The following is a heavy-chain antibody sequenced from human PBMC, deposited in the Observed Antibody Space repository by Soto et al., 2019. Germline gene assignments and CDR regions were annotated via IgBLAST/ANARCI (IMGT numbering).Heavy chain of an antibody. CDR2: IYYSGST. D-gene: IGHD2-15*01. Sequence: PSETLCLTCSVSGGSISSGDYYWSWIRQPPGKGLEWIGYIYYSGSTYYNPSLKSRVTISVDTSKNQFSLKLSSVTAADTAVYYCARRPQDCSGGRCYLYFRHWGQGTLVTVSS. V-gene: IGHV4-30-4*01. CDR1: GGSISSGDYY. J-gene: IGHJ1*01. CDR3: ARRPQDCSGGRCYLYFRH.